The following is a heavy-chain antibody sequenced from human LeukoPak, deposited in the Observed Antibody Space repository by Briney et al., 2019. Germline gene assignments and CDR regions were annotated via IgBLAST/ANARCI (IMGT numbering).Heavy chain of an antibody. CDR3: VRDFRSADY. CDR1: GFIFSFYC. Sequence: SGGSLRLSCAASGFIFSFYCMHWVRQAPGKGPMWVSRICPDGTGISYADSVKARFTTSRDNAKSTVYLQMNSLREEDTAVYYCVRDFRSADYWGQGTLVTVSS. CDR2: ICPDGTGI. V-gene: IGHV3-74*01. J-gene: IGHJ4*02.